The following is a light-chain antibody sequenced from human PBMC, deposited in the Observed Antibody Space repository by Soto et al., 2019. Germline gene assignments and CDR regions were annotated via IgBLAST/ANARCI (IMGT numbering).Light chain of an antibody. Sequence: DIQMTQSPSSLSASVGDRVTITCRASQGISNNLAWYQQKPGKIPKLLIYAASTLQSGVPSQFSGSGSGTDFTLTISSLQPDDVSTYYCQNYNSGPRTFGQGTKVEIK. CDR3: QNYNSGPRT. CDR1: QGISNN. J-gene: IGKJ1*01. CDR2: AAS. V-gene: IGKV1-27*01.